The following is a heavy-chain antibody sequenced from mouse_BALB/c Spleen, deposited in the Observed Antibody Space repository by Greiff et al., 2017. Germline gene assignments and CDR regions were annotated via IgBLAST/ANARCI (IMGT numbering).Heavy chain of an antibody. CDR2: INPYNGDT. CDR3: ARPYYYGSSTWFAY. D-gene: IGHD1-1*01. Sequence: EVQGVESGPELVKPGASVKISCKASGYSFTGYFMNWVMQSHGKSLEWIGRINPYNGDTFYNQKFKGKATLTVDKSSSTAHMELRSLASEDSAVYYCARPYYYGSSTWFAYWGQGTLVTVSA. J-gene: IGHJ3*01. CDR1: GYSFTGYF. V-gene: IGHV1-20*02.